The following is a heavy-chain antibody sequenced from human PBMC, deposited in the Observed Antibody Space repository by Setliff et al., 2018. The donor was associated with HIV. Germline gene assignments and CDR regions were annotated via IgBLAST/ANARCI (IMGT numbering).Heavy chain of an antibody. Sequence: SETLSLTCTVSGGSISSHYWSWIRQSPGKGLEWIGYFYYSGTTNYNPSLKSRVTISADTSKNQISLKVKSVTASDTAVYYCARGVVDYDFWSGSGDYYYMDVWGKGTTVTVSS. V-gene: IGHV4-59*11. CDR1: GGSISSHY. J-gene: IGHJ6*03. D-gene: IGHD3-3*01. CDR2: FYYSGTT. CDR3: ARGVVDYDFWSGSGDYYYMDV.